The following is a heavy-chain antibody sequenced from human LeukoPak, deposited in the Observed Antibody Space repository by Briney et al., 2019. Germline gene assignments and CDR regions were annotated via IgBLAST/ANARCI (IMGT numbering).Heavy chain of an antibody. CDR1: GGSLSGYY. CDR2: INQSGST. J-gene: IGHJ4*02. V-gene: IGHV4-34*01. D-gene: IGHD3-10*01. Sequence: SETLSLTCAVYGGSLSGYYWSWIRQPPGKGLEWIGEINQSGSTNYNPSLKSRVAISVDTSKNQFSLKLSSVTAADTAVYDCARVRGKYYYGSGKLGFFDYWGQGTLVTVSS. CDR3: ARVRGKYYYGSGKLGFFDY.